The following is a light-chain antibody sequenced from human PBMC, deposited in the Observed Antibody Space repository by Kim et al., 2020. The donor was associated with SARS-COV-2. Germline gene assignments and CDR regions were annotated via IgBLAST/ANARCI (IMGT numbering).Light chain of an antibody. CDR2: DVS. J-gene: IGLJ2*01. CDR3: SSYTSSSTFV. V-gene: IGLV2-14*01. CDR1: SGDVGGYNY. Sequence: QSVLTQPASVSGSPGQSITISCTGTSGDVGGYNYVSWYQQHPGKAPKFMIYDVSKRPSGVSNRFSGSKSGNTASLTISGLQSEDEADYYCSSYTSSSTFVFGGGTQLTVL.